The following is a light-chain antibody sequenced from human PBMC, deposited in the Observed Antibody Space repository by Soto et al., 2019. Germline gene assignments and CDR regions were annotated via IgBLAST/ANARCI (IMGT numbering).Light chain of an antibody. CDR2: GAS. CDR1: QSVSSSY. V-gene: IGKV3-20*01. Sequence: EIVLTQSPGTLSLSPGERATLSCRASQSVSSSYLAWYQQKPGQAPRLLIYGASGRATGIPDRFSGSGSGTDHTLTISRLEPEDFAVYYCQQYGSSSYTFGQGTKLEIK. J-gene: IGKJ2*01. CDR3: QQYGSSSYT.